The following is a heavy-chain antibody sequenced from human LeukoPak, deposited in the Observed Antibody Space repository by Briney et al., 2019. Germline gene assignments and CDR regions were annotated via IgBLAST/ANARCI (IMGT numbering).Heavy chain of an antibody. Sequence: GASVKVSCKASGGTFSSYAISWVRQAPGQGLEWMGGIIPIFGTANYAQKFQGRVTITADKSTSTAYMELSSLRSEDTAVYYCATKSRTYSSSSHSPPQHYYYYYMDVWGKGTTVTVSS. J-gene: IGHJ6*03. CDR3: ATKSRTYSSSSHSPPQHYYYYYMDV. CDR2: IIPIFGTA. D-gene: IGHD6-6*01. V-gene: IGHV1-69*06. CDR1: GGTFSSYA.